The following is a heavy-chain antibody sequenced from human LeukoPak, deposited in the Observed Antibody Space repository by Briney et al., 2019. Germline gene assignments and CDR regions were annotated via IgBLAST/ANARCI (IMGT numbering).Heavy chain of an antibody. CDR2: INHSGST. D-gene: IGHD3-10*01. V-gene: IGHV4-34*01. J-gene: IGHJ4*02. CDR3: ARGRWASMVRGVTPFDY. Sequence: SETLSLTCAVYGGSFSGYYWSWIRQPPGKGLEWIGEINHSGSTNYNPSLKSRVTISVDASKNQFSLKLSSVTAADTAVYYCARGRWASMVRGVTPFDYWGQGTLVTVSS. CDR1: GGSFSGYY.